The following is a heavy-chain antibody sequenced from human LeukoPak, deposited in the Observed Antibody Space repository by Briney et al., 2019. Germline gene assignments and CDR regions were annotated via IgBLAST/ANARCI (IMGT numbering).Heavy chain of an antibody. V-gene: IGHV3-11*06. D-gene: IGHD6-13*01. CDR1: GFTLSHYY. J-gene: IGHJ4*02. Sequence: PGGSLRLSCAASGFTLSHYYMSWVRQAPRKGLEWVSFISSDSTHTNYADSLKGRFTISRDNAKNSLYLQMNSLRAEDTALYYCARNPGTGTLDYWGQGTLVTVSS. CDR2: ISSDSTHT. CDR3: ARNPGTGTLDY.